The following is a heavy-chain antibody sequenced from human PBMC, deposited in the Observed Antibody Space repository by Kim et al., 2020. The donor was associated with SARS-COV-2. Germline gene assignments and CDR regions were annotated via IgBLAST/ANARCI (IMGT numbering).Heavy chain of an antibody. Sequence: YYTDSGKSRVTISRDTSKISLYLQMNSLRPEDTALYYCVKEGGYSSTWFDSWGQGTLVTVSS. CDR3: VKEGGYSSTWFDS. J-gene: IGHJ5*01. V-gene: IGHV3-43*01. D-gene: IGHD6-13*01.